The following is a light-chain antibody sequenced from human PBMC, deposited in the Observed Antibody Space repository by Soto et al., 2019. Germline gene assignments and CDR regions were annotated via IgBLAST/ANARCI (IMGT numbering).Light chain of an antibody. CDR2: LGS. Sequence: DIVMTQSPLSLPVTPGEPASISCRSSQSLLHSNGYNYLDWYLQKPGQSPQLLIYLGSNRASGVPDRFSGSGSGTDFTLTISRLEPEDFAVYYCQQYGSSPLLTFGGGTKVDIK. V-gene: IGKV2-28*01. CDR1: QSLLHSNGYNY. J-gene: IGKJ4*01. CDR3: QQYGSSPLLT.